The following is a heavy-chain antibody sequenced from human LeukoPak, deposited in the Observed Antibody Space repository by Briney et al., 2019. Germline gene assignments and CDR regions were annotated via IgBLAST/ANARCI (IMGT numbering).Heavy chain of an antibody. J-gene: IGHJ6*02. CDR1: GGSISSYY. CDR3: ARARDKESSGWFYYYYYGMDV. V-gene: IGHV4-59*01. CDR2: IYYSGST. D-gene: IGHD6-19*01. Sequence: KPSETLSLTCTVSGGSISSYYWSWIRQPPGKGLEWIGYIYYSGSTNYNPSLKSRVTISVDTSKNQFSLKLSSVTAAGTAVYYCARARDKESSGWFYYYYYGMDVWGQGTRSPSP.